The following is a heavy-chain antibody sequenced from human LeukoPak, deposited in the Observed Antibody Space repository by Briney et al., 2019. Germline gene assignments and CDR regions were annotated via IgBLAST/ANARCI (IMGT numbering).Heavy chain of an antibody. CDR2: IYYSGST. Sequence: KPSETLSLTCTVSGGSISSSSYYWGWIRQPPGKGLEWIGSIYYSGSTYYNPSLKSRVTISVDTSKNQFSLKPSSVTAADTAVYYCARHRAWEYYFDYWGQGTLVTVSS. D-gene: IGHD1-26*01. CDR1: GGSISSSSYY. CDR3: ARHRAWEYYFDY. J-gene: IGHJ4*02. V-gene: IGHV4-39*01.